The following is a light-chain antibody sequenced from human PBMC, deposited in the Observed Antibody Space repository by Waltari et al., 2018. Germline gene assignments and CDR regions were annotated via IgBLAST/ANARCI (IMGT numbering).Light chain of an antibody. J-gene: IGKJ3*01. CDR3: HQYYTTPFT. CDR2: WAS. Sequence: DIVMTQSPDSLAVSLRERDTISCQSSQSLLYSPNNKKFLAWYQQKPRQPPKLLIYWASTRASGVPDRFSASESGTDFSLTISSLQAEDVAVYYCHQYYTTPFTFGPGTRVDIK. CDR1: QSLLYSPNNKKF. V-gene: IGKV4-1*01.